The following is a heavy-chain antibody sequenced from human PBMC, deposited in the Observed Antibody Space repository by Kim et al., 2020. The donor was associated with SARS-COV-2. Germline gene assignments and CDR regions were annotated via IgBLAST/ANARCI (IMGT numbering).Heavy chain of an antibody. V-gene: IGHV1-18*01. D-gene: IGHD2-15*01. J-gene: IGHJ4*02. Sequence: ASVKVSCKASGYTFTSYGISWVRQAPGQGLEWMGWISAYNGNTNYAQKLQGRVTMTTDTSTSTAYMELRSLRSDDTAVYYCAREGGEWWTDFIHEPRHFDYWGQGTLVTVSS. CDR2: ISAYNGNT. CDR1: GYTFTSYG. CDR3: AREGGEWWTDFIHEPRHFDY.